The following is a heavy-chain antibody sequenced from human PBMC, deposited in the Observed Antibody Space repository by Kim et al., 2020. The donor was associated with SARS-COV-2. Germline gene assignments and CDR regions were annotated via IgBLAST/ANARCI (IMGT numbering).Heavy chain of an antibody. CDR2: ISSNGGST. V-gene: IGHV3-64D*09. D-gene: IGHD5-18*01. CDR3: VKPIDTAMGHWYFDL. J-gene: IGHJ2*01. CDR1: GFTFSSYA. Sequence: GGSLRLSCSASGFTFSSYAMHWVRQAPGKGLEYVSAISSNGGSTYYADSVKGRFTISRDNSKNTLYLQMSSLRAEDTAVYYCVKPIDTAMGHWYFDLWGRGTLVTVSS.